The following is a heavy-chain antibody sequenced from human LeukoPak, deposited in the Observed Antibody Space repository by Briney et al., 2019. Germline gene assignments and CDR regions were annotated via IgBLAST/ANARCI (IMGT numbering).Heavy chain of an antibody. J-gene: IGHJ4*02. V-gene: IGHV1-46*01. D-gene: IGHD6-13*01. Sequence: ASVKVSCKASGYTFTSYYMHWVRQAPGQGLEWMGVINPGGGSTNYAQKFQGKVTLTRDKPTSTVYMELSSLTSEDTAVYYCARERDSRSSSAYWGQGTLVTVSS. CDR3: ARERDSRSSSAY. CDR2: INPGGGST. CDR1: GYTFTSYY.